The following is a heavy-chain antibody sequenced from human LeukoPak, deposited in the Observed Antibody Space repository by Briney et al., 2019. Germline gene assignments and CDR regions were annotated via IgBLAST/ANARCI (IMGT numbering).Heavy chain of an antibody. CDR2: IIPIFGTA. V-gene: IGHV1-69*05. Sequence: SVKVSCKASGCTFTSYGISWVRQAPGQGLEWMGGIIPIFGTANYAQKFQGRVTITTDESTSTAHMELSSLRSEDTAVYYCARAGYCSSTSCYQFDYWGQGTLVTVSS. D-gene: IGHD2-2*01. CDR1: GCTFTSYG. J-gene: IGHJ4*02. CDR3: ARAGYCSSTSCYQFDY.